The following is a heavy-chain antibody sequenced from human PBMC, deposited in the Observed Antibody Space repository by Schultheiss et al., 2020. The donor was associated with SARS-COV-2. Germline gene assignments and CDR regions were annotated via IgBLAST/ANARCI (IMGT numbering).Heavy chain of an antibody. CDR1: GGSISSSNW. V-gene: IGHV4-4*02. Sequence: SQTLSLTCAVSGGSISSSNWWSWVRQPPGKGLEWIGEIYHSGRTYHNPSLKSRVTISVDTSTNQFSLKLSSVTAADTAVYYCARDALVYYYGSGSYYNPGYYGMDVWGQGTTVTVSS. CDR3: ARDALVYYYGSGSYYNPGYYGMDV. D-gene: IGHD3-10*01. J-gene: IGHJ6*02. CDR2: IYHSGRT.